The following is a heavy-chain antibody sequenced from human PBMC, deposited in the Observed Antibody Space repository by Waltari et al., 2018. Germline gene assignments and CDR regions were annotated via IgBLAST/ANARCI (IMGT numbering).Heavy chain of an antibody. CDR2: IIPIFGTA. D-gene: IGHD3-3*01. CDR1: GGTFSSYA. J-gene: IGHJ4*02. V-gene: IGHV1-69*01. CDR3: ARECCWSGYCPFDY. Sequence: QVQLVQSGAEVKKPGSSVKVSCKASGGTFSSYAISWVRQAPGQGLEWMGGIIPIFGTANYGQKFQGRVTITADESTSTAYMERSSLRSEDTAVYYCARECCWSGYCPFDYWGQGTLVTVSS.